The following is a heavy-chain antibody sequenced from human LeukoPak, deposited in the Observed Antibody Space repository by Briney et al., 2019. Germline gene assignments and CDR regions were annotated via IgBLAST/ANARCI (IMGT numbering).Heavy chain of an antibody. CDR2: ISSSSSYI. CDR1: GFTFSSYS. J-gene: IGHJ3*01. CDR3: ARDVYSEASGIYDAFDL. V-gene: IGHV3-21*01. Sequence: GGSLRLSCAASGFTFSSYSMNWVRQAPGKGLEWVSSISSSSSYIYYADSVKGRFTISRDNAKNSLYLQMNSLRAEDTAVYYCARDVYSEASGIYDAFDLWGQGTMVTVSS. D-gene: IGHD2-8*01.